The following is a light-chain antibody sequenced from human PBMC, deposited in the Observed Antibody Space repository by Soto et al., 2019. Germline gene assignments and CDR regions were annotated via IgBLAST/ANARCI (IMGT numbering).Light chain of an antibody. CDR2: GAS. Sequence: EIVLTQSPGTLSLSPGERATLSCRASQSVSSNDLAWYQQKPGQPPRLLLYGASRRAAGVPDRFSGSGSGTDFTLTITRLEPEDFAVYYCQQYGTSPPTFGPGTKVEIK. J-gene: IGKJ1*01. CDR1: QSVSSND. V-gene: IGKV3-20*01. CDR3: QQYGTSPPT.